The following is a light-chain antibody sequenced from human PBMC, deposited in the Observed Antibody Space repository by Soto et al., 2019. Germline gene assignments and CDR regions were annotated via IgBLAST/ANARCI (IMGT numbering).Light chain of an antibody. Sequence: QSALTQPASVSGSPGQSITLSCTGTSSDIGGYDYVSWYQRHPGKAPKLIIYDDNNRPLGVSNRFSGSKSGNTASLTISGLQAEDEADYYCTSYASGSSHVVFGGGTKLTVL. CDR3: TSYASGSSHVV. V-gene: IGLV2-14*01. J-gene: IGLJ2*01. CDR1: SSDIGGYDY. CDR2: DDN.